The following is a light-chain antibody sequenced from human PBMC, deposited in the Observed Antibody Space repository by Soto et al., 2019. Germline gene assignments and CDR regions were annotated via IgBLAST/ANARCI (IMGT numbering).Light chain of an antibody. CDR1: SSDVGSYNL. J-gene: IGLJ1*01. V-gene: IGLV2-23*01. CDR2: EGS. CDR3: CSYAGSSTFYV. Sequence: ALTQPASVSGSPGQSITISCTGTSSDVGSYNLVSWYQQHPGKAPKLMIYEGSKRPSGVSNRFSGSKSGNTASLTISGLQAEDEADYYCCSYAGSSTFYVFGTGTRSPS.